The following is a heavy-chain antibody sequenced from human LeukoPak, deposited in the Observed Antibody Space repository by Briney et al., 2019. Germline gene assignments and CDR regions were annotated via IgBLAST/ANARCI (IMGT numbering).Heavy chain of an antibody. Sequence: GGSLRLSCAASVFTFSDYYMSWVRQAPGKGLEWLSYISSSSSYTNYAHSVKGRFTISRDNAKNSLYLQMNSLRAEDTAVYYCARDLSGSYYFDFWGQGTLVTVSS. CDR2: ISSSSSYT. CDR3: ARDLSGSYYFDF. V-gene: IGHV3-11*05. J-gene: IGHJ4*02. CDR1: VFTFSDYY. D-gene: IGHD1-26*01.